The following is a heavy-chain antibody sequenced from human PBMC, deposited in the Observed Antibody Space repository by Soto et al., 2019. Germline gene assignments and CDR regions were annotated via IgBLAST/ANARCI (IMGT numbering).Heavy chain of an antibody. J-gene: IGHJ4*02. D-gene: IGHD3-22*01. CDR1: GFTFSSYA. V-gene: IGHV3-23*01. CDR2: ISGSGGST. Sequence: EVQLLESGGGLVQPGGSLRLSCAASGFTFSSYAMSWVRQAPGKGLEWVSAISGSGGSTYYADSVKGRFTISRDNSKNTLYLKMNSLRAEDTAVYYCANLNYYDSSGRLDYWGQGTLVTVSS. CDR3: ANLNYYDSSGRLDY.